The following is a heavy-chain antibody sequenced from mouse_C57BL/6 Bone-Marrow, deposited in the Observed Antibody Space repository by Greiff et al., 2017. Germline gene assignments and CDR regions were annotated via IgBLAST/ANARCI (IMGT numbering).Heavy chain of an antibody. J-gene: IGHJ4*01. V-gene: IGHV5-12*01. D-gene: IGHD2-3*01. CDR3: ASDGYYGGAMDY. CDR2: ISNGGGST. Sequence: DVHLVESGGGLVQPGGSLKLSCAASGFTFSDYYMYWVRQTPEKRLEWVAYISNGGGSTYYPDTVKGRFTISRDNAKNTLYLQMSRLKSEDTAMYYGASDGYYGGAMDYWGQGTSVTVSS. CDR1: GFTFSDYY.